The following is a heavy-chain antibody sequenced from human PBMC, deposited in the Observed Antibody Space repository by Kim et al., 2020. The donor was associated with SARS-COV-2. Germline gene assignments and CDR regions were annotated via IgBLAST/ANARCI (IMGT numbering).Heavy chain of an antibody. J-gene: IGHJ3*02. D-gene: IGHD2-2*01. Sequence: VKGRFTTPRDNSKNTLYLQMNSLRAEDTAVYYCARSDIVVVPAAQTAFDIWGQGTMVTVSS. CDR3: ARSDIVVVPAAQTAFDI. V-gene: IGHV3-30*07.